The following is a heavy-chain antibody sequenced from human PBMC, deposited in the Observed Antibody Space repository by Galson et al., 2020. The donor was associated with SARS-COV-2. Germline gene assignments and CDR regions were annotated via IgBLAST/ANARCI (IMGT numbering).Heavy chain of an antibody. J-gene: IGHJ2*01. CDR2: ISSSGSTI. D-gene: IGHD3-9*01. CDR3: ARPPGYFDWGGAGWYFDL. Sequence: GGSLRLSCAASGFTFSDYYMSWIRQAPGKGLEWVSYISSSGSTIYYAASVKGRFTISRDNAKNSLYLQMNSLRAEDTAVYYCARPPGYFDWGGAGWYFDLWGRGTLVTVSS. CDR1: GFTFSDYY. V-gene: IGHV3-11*01.